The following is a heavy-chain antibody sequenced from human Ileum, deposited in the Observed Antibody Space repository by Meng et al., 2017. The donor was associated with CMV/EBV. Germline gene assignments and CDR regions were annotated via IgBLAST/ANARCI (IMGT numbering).Heavy chain of an antibody. CDR3: AREPPKGVHFDH. CDR2: IYDSGGNT. CDR1: GYTFNNYH. J-gene: IGHJ4*02. D-gene: IGHD6-6*01. V-gene: IGHV1-46*02. Sequence: KASGYTFNNYHIHWMRQAPGHGLEYMGVIYDSGGNTYKEQKFRDRLTMTWDMSTTTVHMELSSLISEDTAVYYCAREPPKGVHFDHWGQGTLVTVSS.